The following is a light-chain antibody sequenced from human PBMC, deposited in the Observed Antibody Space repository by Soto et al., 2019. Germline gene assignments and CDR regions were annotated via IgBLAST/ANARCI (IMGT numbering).Light chain of an antibody. CDR1: QDISTW. CDR3: QQGDSIPFT. CDR2: AAS. Sequence: DIQMTQSPSSVSASVGDRVTITCRASQDISTWVAWYQQKPGKAPKLLISAASTFQSGVPRRFRGSRSRTDFTLIISSLQPEDFATDVCQQGDSIPFTFGEGNKVQIK. V-gene: IGKV1-12*01. J-gene: IGKJ4*01.